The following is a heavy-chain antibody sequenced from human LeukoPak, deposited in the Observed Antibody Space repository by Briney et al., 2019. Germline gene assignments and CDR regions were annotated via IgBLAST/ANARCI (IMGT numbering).Heavy chain of an antibody. Sequence: VASVKVSCKASGYTFTGYYMHWVRQAPGQGLEWMGWINPNSGGTNYAQKFQGRVTMTRDTSTSTVYMELYSLRSEDTAVYYCGRGAVVGGYYYYGMDVWGQGTTVTVSS. V-gene: IGHV1-2*02. J-gene: IGHJ6*02. CDR1: GYTFTGYY. D-gene: IGHD6-19*01. CDR2: INPNSGGT. CDR3: GRGAVVGGYYYYGMDV.